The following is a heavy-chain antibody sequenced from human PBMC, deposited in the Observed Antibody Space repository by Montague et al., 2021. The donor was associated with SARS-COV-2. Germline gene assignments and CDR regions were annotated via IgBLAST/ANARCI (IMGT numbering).Heavy chain of an antibody. J-gene: IGHJ4*02. D-gene: IGHD4-11*01. CDR2: IYYSGXT. V-gene: IGHV4-39*01. CDR1: GGSISTGSYY. Sequence: SEILSLTCSFSGGSISTGSYYWGWIRQPPRKGLEWIGSIYYSGXTXYXXXXKXRVTISVDTSKNQFSLRLSSVTAADTAVYYCVRGGDYTDYGRVDYWGQGTLVIVSS. CDR3: VRGGDYTDYGRVDY.